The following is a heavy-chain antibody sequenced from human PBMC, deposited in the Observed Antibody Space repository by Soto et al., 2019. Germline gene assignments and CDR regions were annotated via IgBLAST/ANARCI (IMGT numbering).Heavy chain of an antibody. D-gene: IGHD2-15*01. CDR1: GFTFSSYG. CDR2: IWYDGSNK. CDR3: ARDSSGLWGFFDY. Sequence: QVQLVESGGGVVQPGRSLRLSCAASGFTFSSYGMHWVRQAPGKGLEWVAVIWYDGSNKYYADSVKGRFTISRDNSKNTLYLQMNSLRAEDTAVYYCARDSSGLWGFFDYWGQGTLVTVSS. V-gene: IGHV3-33*01. J-gene: IGHJ4*02.